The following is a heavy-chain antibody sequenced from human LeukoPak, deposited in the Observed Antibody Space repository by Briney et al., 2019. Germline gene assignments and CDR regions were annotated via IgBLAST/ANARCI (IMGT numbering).Heavy chain of an antibody. D-gene: IGHD3-3*01. Sequence: SETLSLTCTVSGGSISRNSWSWIRQPPGKGLEWIGNIYYTGSTNYNPSLKSRVSISVDTSKNKFSLKLNSVTAADTAVYYCARDGAYDFWSGYYVGGQGTLVTVSS. CDR1: GGSISRNS. CDR2: IYYTGST. J-gene: IGHJ4*02. V-gene: IGHV4-59*01. CDR3: ARDGAYDFWSGYYV.